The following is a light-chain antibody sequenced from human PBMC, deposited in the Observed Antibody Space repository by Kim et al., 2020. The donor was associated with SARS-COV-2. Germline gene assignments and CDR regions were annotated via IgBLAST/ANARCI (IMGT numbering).Light chain of an antibody. Sequence: VSPGQTGSITCSGDKLGDKYACWYQQKPGQSPVLVIYQDSKRPSGIPERFSGSNSGNTATLTISGTQAMDEADYYCQAWDSSTGVFGGGTQLTVL. CDR2: QDS. V-gene: IGLV3-1*01. J-gene: IGLJ3*02. CDR1: KLGDKY. CDR3: QAWDSSTGV.